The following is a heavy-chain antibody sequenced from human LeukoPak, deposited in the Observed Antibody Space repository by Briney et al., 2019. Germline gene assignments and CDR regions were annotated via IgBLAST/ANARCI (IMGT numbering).Heavy chain of an antibody. D-gene: IGHD2/OR15-2a*01. CDR2: VYYSGNT. CDR1: GGSISTSGYY. V-gene: IGHV4-39*01. J-gene: IGHJ4*02. Sequence: PSETLSLTCTVSGGSISTSGYYWGWVRQPPGKGLEWIGSVYYSGNTYDNPSLKSRVTISVDTSKNQFSLKLSSVTAADTAVYYCARHRPQNHIALLYYFDYWGQGTLVTVSS. CDR3: ARHRPQNHIALLYYFDY.